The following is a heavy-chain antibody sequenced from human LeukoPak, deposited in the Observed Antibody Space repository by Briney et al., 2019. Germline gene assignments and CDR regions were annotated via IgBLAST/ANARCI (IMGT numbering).Heavy chain of an antibody. V-gene: IGHV3-21*01. CDR2: ISSSSSYI. J-gene: IGHJ3*02. CDR3: ARDSVTHDVFDI. Sequence: PGGSLRLSCAASGFTFSSYSMNWVRQAPGKGLEWVSSISSSSSYIYYADSVKGRFTISRDNAKNSLYLQMNSLRAEDTAVYYCARDSVTHDVFDIWGQGTMVTVSS. CDR1: GFTFSSYS. D-gene: IGHD5-18*01.